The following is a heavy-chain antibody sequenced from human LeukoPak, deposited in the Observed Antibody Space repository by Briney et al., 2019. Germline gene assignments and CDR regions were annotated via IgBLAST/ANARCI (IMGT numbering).Heavy chain of an antibody. D-gene: IGHD3-10*01. J-gene: IGHJ4*02. CDR1: GGSISSGDYY. Sequence: SETLYLTCTVSGGSISSGDYYWSWIRQPPAKGLEWTGSIYHSGNTYYNPSLESRVTISVDTSKNHFSLQLSSVTAADTAVYYCTRVRPGSQSDYWGQGTLVTVSS. CDR3: TRVRPGSQSDY. CDR2: IYHSGNT. V-gene: IGHV4-39*07.